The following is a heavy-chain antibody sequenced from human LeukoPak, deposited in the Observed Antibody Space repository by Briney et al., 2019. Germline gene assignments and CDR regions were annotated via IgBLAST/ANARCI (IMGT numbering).Heavy chain of an antibody. V-gene: IGHV3-21*06. CDR2: ITIRSNFI. CDR3: TRDGHGDGFMSGYSYFGMDV. J-gene: IGHJ6*02. Sequence: TGGSLRLSCAASGFSLSSYSMNWVRQAPGKGLEWVSSITIRSNFIYYADSVRGRFTISRDNAKSSLFLQMNNLRAEDTAVYFCTRDGHGDGFMSGYSYFGMDVWGQGTTVTVSS. D-gene: IGHD3-3*01. CDR1: GFSLSSYS.